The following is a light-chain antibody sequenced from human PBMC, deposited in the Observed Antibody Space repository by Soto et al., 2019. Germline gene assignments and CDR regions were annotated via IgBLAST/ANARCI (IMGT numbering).Light chain of an antibody. Sequence: QSVLTQPASVSGSPGQSITISCTGTSSDVGGYNYVSWYQQHPGKAPKLMIYDVTNRPSGVSNRFSGSKSGNTASLTISGLQAEDEADYYCSSYTSSNTLVFGGGTKLTV. V-gene: IGLV2-14*01. CDR2: DVT. CDR1: SSDVGGYNY. J-gene: IGLJ3*02. CDR3: SSYTSSNTLV.